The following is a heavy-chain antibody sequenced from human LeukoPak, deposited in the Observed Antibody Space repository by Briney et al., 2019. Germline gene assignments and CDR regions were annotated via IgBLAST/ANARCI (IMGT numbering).Heavy chain of an antibody. Sequence: GGSLRLSCAVSGFTVTTKNVNWVRQAPGKGLEWVSIIHIGGNTYYADSVKGRFTISRDNSKNTLDLQMNNLRAEDTAVYYCVSMGGHDYWGQGTLVTVSS. CDR1: GFTVTTKN. CDR2: IHIGGNT. V-gene: IGHV3-53*01. J-gene: IGHJ4*02. D-gene: IGHD3-16*01. CDR3: VSMGGHDY.